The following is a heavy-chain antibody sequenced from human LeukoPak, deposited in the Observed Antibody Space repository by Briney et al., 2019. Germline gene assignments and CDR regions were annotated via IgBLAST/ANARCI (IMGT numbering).Heavy chain of an antibody. J-gene: IGHJ4*02. V-gene: IGHV4-59*01. CDR3: ARATTLRYFDWLSPTLAAYYFDY. Sequence: SETLSLTCTVSGGSISSYYWSWIRQPPGKGLEWIGYIYYSGSTNYNPSLKSRVTISVDTSKNQFSLKLSSVTAADTAVYYCARATTLRYFDWLSPTLAAYYFDYWGQGTLVTVSS. D-gene: IGHD3-9*01. CDR2: IYYSGST. CDR1: GGSISSYY.